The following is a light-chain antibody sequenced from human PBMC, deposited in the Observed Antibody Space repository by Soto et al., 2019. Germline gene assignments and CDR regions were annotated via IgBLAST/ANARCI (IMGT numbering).Light chain of an antibody. CDR3: CSYAGSRTFV. CDR2: EDS. Sequence: QSALTQPASVSGSPEQSITISCTGTSSDVGAYNLVSWYQQRPGKAPRLIIYEDSKRPSGISPLFSGSKSDNTASLTISGLRAEDEAHYHCCSYAGSRTFVFGGGTKLTVL. V-gene: IGLV2-23*01. J-gene: IGLJ3*02. CDR1: SSDVGAYNL.